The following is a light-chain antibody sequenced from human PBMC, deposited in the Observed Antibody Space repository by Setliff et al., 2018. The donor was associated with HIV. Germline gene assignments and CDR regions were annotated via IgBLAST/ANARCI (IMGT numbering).Light chain of an antibody. J-gene: IGLJ2*01. Sequence: QSALTQPPSASGSPGRSVTISCTGTSSDIGGYDYVSWYQQNPGKAPKLMTYEVNKRPSGVPDRFSASKSGNTTSLTVSGLQADDEGDYYCSSYAGNIVIFCGGTKVTV. V-gene: IGLV2-8*01. CDR3: SSYAGNIVI. CDR2: EVN. CDR1: SSDIGGYDY.